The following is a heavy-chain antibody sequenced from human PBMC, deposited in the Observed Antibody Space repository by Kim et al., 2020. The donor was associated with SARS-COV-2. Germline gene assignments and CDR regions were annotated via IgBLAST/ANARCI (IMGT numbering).Heavy chain of an antibody. D-gene: IGHD6-19*01. J-gene: IGHJ4*02. CDR3: ARDVAGGCFDY. CDR2: EK. V-gene: IGHV3-7*01. Sequence: EKYYGDSLKGRFTISRDNAENSLFLQMNDLRDEDTAVYYCARDVAGGCFDYWGQGTLVTVSS.